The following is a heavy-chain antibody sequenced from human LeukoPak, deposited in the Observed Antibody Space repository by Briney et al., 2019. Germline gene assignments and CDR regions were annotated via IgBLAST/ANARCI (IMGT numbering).Heavy chain of an antibody. J-gene: IGHJ5*02. D-gene: IGHD2-15*01. CDR2: INHSGST. V-gene: IGHV4-34*01. CDR1: GGSFSGYY. CDR3: ARGSSGGSCYSRVHAGWFDP. Sequence: SETLSLTCAVYGGSFSGYYWSWIRQPPGKGLEWIGEINHSGSTNYNPSLKSRVTLSVDTSKNQFSLKLSSVTAADTAVYYCARGSSGGSCYSRVHAGWFDPWGQGTLVTVSS.